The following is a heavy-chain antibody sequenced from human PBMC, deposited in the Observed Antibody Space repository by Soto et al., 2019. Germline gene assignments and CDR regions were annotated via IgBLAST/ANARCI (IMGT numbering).Heavy chain of an antibody. CDR2: INAGNGNT. CDR3: ARDEVPDSSSWYYFDY. J-gene: IGHJ4*02. CDR1: GYTFTSYA. Sequence: GASVKVSCKASGYTFTSYAMHWVRQAPGQRLEWMGWINAGNGNTKYSQKFQGRVTITRDTSASTAYMELSSLRSEDTAVYYCARDEVPDSSSWYYFDYWGQGTLVTVSS. V-gene: IGHV1-3*01. D-gene: IGHD6-13*01.